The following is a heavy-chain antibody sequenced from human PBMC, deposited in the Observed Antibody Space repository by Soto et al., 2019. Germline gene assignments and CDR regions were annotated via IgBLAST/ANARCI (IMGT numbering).Heavy chain of an antibody. CDR1: GFTFSSYA. D-gene: IGHD6-13*01. CDR2: ISGSGGST. Sequence: GGSLRLSXAASGFTFSSYAMNWVRQAPGKGLEWVSGISGSGGSTHYADSVKGRFTISRDSSKDTLYLQMNSLRAEDTAVYYCAKDSSSWYTNWFDPWGQGTLVTVSS. V-gene: IGHV3-23*01. J-gene: IGHJ5*02. CDR3: AKDSSSWYTNWFDP.